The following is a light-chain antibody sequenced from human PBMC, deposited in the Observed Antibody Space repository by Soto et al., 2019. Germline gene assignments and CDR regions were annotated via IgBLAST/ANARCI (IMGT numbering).Light chain of an antibody. CDR3: QQRRNWPPTP. CDR1: QSVSSY. V-gene: IGKV3-11*01. CDR2: DAS. Sequence: EIVLTQSPATLSLSPGERATLSCRASQSVSSYLAWYQQKPGQAPRLLIYDASNRATGIPARFSGSGSGTDFTLTISSLEPEDFAVYYCQQRRNWPPTPLGPGTRLEI. J-gene: IGKJ5*01.